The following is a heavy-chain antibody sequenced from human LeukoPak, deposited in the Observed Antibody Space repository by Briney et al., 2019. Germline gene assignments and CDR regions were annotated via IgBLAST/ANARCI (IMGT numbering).Heavy chain of an antibody. CDR3: ARYDFWSGYPMDV. D-gene: IGHD3-3*01. CDR1: GYTFTGYY. J-gene: IGHJ6*04. Sequence: GASVKVSCKASGYTFTGYYMHWVRQAPGQGLEWMGWINANSGGTNYAQKFQGRVTMTRDTSISTAYMELSRLRSDDTAVYYCARYDFWSGYPMDVWGKGTTVTVSS. CDR2: INANSGGT. V-gene: IGHV1-2*02.